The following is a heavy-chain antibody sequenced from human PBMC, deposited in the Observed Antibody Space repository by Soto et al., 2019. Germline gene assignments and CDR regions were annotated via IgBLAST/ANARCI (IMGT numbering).Heavy chain of an antibody. Sequence: SGGSLRLSCAASGFTFTSYSMNWVRQAPGQGLEWVSYITSKSTTIKYADSVKGRFTVSRDNAKNSLYLQMNSLRAEDTAVYYCARDHKGGYYYYGMDVWGQGTTVTVSS. CDR2: ITSKSTTI. J-gene: IGHJ6*02. CDR1: GFTFTSYS. V-gene: IGHV3-48*04. CDR3: ARDHKGGYYYYGMDV.